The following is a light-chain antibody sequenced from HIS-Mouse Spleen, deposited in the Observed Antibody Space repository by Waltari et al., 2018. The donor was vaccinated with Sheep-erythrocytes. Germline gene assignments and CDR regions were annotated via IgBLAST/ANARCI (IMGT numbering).Light chain of an antibody. CDR1: QSVLYSSNNKNY. V-gene: IGKV4-1*01. Sequence: DIVMTQSPDSLAVSLGERATINCKSSQSVLYSSNNKNYLAWYQQKPGQPPKLLIYWASTRATGVPDRFSGRGSGTYFTLTISSLQAEDVAVYYCQQYYSTPLTFGGGTK. CDR3: QQYYSTPLT. J-gene: IGKJ4*01. CDR2: WAS.